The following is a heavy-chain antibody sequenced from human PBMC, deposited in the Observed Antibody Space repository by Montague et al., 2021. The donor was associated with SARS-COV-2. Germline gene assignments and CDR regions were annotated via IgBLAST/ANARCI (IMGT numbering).Heavy chain of an antibody. CDR1: GGSISRYS. V-gene: IGHV4-59*01. CDR3: ARVGRGSSWYEVAFDI. Sequence: SETLSLTCTVSGGSISRYSWTWIRQPPGKGLEWIGYIHNSGSTNYNPSLTSRVTISVDTSKNQFSLKLSSVAAADTAVYYCARVGRGSSWYEVAFDIGGQGTMVTVSS. J-gene: IGHJ3*02. CDR2: IHNSGST. D-gene: IGHD6-13*01.